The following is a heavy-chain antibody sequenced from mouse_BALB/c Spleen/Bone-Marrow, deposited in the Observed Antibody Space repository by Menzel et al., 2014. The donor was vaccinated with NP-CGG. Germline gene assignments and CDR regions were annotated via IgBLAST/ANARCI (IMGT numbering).Heavy chain of an antibody. Sequence: DVHLVESGGGLVQPGGSRKLSCAASGFTFSRFAMYWVRQAPEKGLEWVAFISSGGNTIYYADTLKGRITISRDNPKNTLFLQMASLRSEDTAMYYCARSMMVTTSYYYAMDYWGQGTSVTVSS. CDR3: ARSMMVTTSYYYAMDY. J-gene: IGHJ4*01. D-gene: IGHD2-3*01. CDR2: ISSGGNTI. CDR1: GFTFSRFA. V-gene: IGHV5-17*02.